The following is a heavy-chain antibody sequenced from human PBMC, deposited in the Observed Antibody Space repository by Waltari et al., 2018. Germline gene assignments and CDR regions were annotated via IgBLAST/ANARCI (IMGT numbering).Heavy chain of an antibody. V-gene: IGHV4-34*01. D-gene: IGHD6-19*01. CDR3: ARGWHSSGWVKAYYFDS. CDR1: GGSLSGYY. CDR2: VEHSGTT. Sequence: QVQLKEWGAGQLKPSETLSLTCAVYGGSLSGYYWSWIRQPPGKGLEWIGEVEHSGTTNYSPSLKSRVTMSVDTSKKQFSLRLTTVTAADTAVYYCARGWHSSGWVKAYYFDSWGQGTLVTVSS. J-gene: IGHJ4*02.